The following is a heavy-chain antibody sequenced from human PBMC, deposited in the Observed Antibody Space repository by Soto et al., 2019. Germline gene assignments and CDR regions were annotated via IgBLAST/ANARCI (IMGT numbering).Heavy chain of an antibody. Sequence: QVPLVRSGAEVKKPGASVKVSCKTSGYTFTSYGISWVRQAPGQGLEWMGWISAYNGNTNYAQKLQGRVNMTTDTSTSTDYLELRSLRPDDTAVYYWKRGRLSRSNAPEDIVVVVAATIYAYVYYYYMDVWGKGTTVTVSS. CDR3: KRGRLSRSNAPEDIVVVVAATIYAYVYYYYMDV. J-gene: IGHJ6*03. D-gene: IGHD2-15*01. CDR2: ISAYNGNT. CDR1: GYTFTSYG. V-gene: IGHV1-18*01.